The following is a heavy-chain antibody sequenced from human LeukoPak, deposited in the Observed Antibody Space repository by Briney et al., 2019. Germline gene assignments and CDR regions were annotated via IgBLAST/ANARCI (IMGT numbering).Heavy chain of an antibody. CDR1: GGSISSGVYY. Sequence: SETLSLTCSVSGGSISSGVYYWSWIRQHPGKGLEWIGYIYYSGSTYYNPSLRSRVTISVDTSKNQFSLKLSSVTAADTAVYYCARDFAAALWGQGTLVTVSS. D-gene: IGHD6-13*01. CDR2: IYYSGST. CDR3: ARDFAAAL. V-gene: IGHV4-31*03. J-gene: IGHJ4*02.